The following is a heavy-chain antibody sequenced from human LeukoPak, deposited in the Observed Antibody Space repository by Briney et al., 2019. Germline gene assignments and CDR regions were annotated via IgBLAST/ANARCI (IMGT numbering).Heavy chain of an antibody. D-gene: IGHD1-1*01. CDR3: ARAWVNWNDEGADY. CDR2: INAGNGNT. CDR1: GYTFTSYA. V-gene: IGHV1-3*01. Sequence: ASVKVSCKASGYTFTSYAMHWVREAPGQRLEWMGWINAGNGNTKYSQKFQGRVTITRDTSASTAYMELSSLRSEDTAVYYCARAWVNWNDEGADYWGQGTLVTVSS. J-gene: IGHJ4*02.